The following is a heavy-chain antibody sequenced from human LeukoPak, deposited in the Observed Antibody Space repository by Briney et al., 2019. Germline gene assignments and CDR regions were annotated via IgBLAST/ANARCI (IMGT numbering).Heavy chain of an antibody. D-gene: IGHD3-10*01. CDR2: ISGSGGTT. V-gene: IGHV3-23*01. J-gene: IGHJ4*02. CDR1: GFTSSSSA. Sequence: GGSLRLSCAASGFTSSSSAMSWVRQAPGKGLEWVSGISGSGGTTPYADSVKGRFTTSRDNAKNSLFLQMTSLRAEDTAVYYCASYGSGSYPGDWGQGTLDTVSS. CDR3: ASYGSGSYPGD.